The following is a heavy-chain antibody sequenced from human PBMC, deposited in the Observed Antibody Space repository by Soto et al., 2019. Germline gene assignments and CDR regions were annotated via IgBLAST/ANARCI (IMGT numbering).Heavy chain of an antibody. Sequence: GGSLRLSCAASGFTVSSYWMSWVRQAPGKGLEWVANIKQDGSEKYYVDSVKGRFTISRDNAKNSLYLQMNSLRAEDTAVYYCARDVTDLDFYDYIWGSYRLNWFDPWGQGTLVTVSS. D-gene: IGHD3-16*02. CDR1: GFTVSSYW. CDR3: ARDVTDLDFYDYIWGSYRLNWFDP. J-gene: IGHJ5*02. V-gene: IGHV3-7*01. CDR2: IKQDGSEK.